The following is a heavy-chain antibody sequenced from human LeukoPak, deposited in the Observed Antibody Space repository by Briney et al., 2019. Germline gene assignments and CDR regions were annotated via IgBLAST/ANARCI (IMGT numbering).Heavy chain of an antibody. D-gene: IGHD1-20*01. CDR3: STLTSRGLSDS. CDR1: GFTFTNDW. Sequence: GGSLRLSCAASGFTFTNDWMNWVRQAPGKGLEWVGRIKSKADGETIDYAAPVKGRFTFSRDDSKNMLYLQMNSLKSEDTAVYYCSTLTSRGLSDSWGQGTLVTVSS. V-gene: IGHV3-15*07. J-gene: IGHJ4*02. CDR2: IKSKADGETI.